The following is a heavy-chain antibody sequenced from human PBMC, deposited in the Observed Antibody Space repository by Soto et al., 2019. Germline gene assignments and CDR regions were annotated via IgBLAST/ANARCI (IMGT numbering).Heavy chain of an antibody. Sequence: ASVKVSCKVSGYTLTELSMHWVRQAPGKGLEWMGGFDPEDGETIYAQKFQGRVTMTEDTSTDTAYMELSSLRSEDTAVYYCATVPRHHPYSSSWPFDYWGQGTLVTAPQ. CDR2: FDPEDGET. CDR1: GYTLTELS. CDR3: ATVPRHHPYSSSWPFDY. J-gene: IGHJ4*02. V-gene: IGHV1-24*01. D-gene: IGHD6-13*01.